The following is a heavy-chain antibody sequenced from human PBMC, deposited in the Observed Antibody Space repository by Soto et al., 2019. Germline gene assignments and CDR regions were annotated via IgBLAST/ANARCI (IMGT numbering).Heavy chain of an antibody. V-gene: IGHV3-30-3*01. D-gene: IGHD1-7*01. CDR2: ISYDGSNK. J-gene: IGHJ6*02. Sequence: GGSLRLSCAASGFTFSSYAMHWVRQAPGKGLEWVAVISYDGSNKDYADSVKGRFTISRDNSKNTLYLQMNSLRTEDRAGYYGAGDNQNLAPPGYDYYGMDVWGQGTTVTVSS. CDR3: AGDNQNLAPPGYDYYGMDV. CDR1: GFTFSSYA.